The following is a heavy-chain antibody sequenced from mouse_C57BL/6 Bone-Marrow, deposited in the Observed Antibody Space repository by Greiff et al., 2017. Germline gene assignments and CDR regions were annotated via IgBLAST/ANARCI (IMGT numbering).Heavy chain of an antibody. Sequence: QVQLQQPGAELVKPGASVKMSCKASGYTFTSYWITWVKQRPGQGLEWIGDIYPGSGSTNYNEKFKSKATLTVDTSSSTAYMQLSSLTSEDSAVYYCARAGGYRYYFDYWGQGTTLTVSS. V-gene: IGHV1-55*01. CDR1: GYTFTSYW. J-gene: IGHJ2*01. CDR2: IYPGSGST. CDR3: ARAGGYRYYFDY. D-gene: IGHD2-2*01.